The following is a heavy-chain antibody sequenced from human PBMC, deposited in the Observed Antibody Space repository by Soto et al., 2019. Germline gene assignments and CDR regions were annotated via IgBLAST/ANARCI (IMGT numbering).Heavy chain of an antibody. CDR1: GSTFNSHG. CDR3: AKDLSLGYYDSSGLVN. D-gene: IGHD3-22*01. J-gene: IGHJ4*02. V-gene: IGHV3-30*18. CDR2: ISYDGSNK. Sequence: QVQLVESGGGVVQPGRSLRLSCAASGSTFNSHGMYWVRQAPDKGLEWVAVISYDGSNKKYADSVKGRFTISRDNFKNTLYLQMNSLRAEDTAVYYCAKDLSLGYYDSSGLVNWGQGTLVTVSS.